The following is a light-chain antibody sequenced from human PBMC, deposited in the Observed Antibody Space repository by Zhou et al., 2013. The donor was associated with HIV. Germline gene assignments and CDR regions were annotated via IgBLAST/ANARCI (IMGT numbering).Light chain of an antibody. CDR1: QSVSTY. Sequence: EIVLIQSPATLSLSPGETATLSCRASQSVSTYLAWYQLKPGQSPRPLIYDASNRATGIPARFSGSGSGTDFTLTISRLEPEDFAVYYCQQYAGSPWTFGQGTKVEI. V-gene: IGKV3-11*01. CDR3: QQYAGSPWT. J-gene: IGKJ1*01. CDR2: DAS.